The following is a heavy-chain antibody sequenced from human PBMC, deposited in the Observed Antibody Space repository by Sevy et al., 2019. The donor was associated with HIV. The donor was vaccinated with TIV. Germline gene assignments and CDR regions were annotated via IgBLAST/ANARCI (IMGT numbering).Heavy chain of an antibody. V-gene: IGHV3-7*01. Sequence: GGSLRLSCAGSGFSFHAYWMHWVRQAPGKGLEWLANINQDGSTNYYAYSVKGRFTISRDNAKNLVYLQMNSLRPEDTGLYYCARAIAAAAGFWGQGTLVTVSS. CDR2: INQDGSTN. CDR3: ARAIAAAAGF. J-gene: IGHJ4*02. CDR1: GFSFHAYW. D-gene: IGHD6-13*01.